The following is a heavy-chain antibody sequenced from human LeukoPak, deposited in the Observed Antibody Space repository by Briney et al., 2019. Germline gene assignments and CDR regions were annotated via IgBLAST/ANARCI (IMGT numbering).Heavy chain of an antibody. J-gene: IGHJ5*02. D-gene: IGHD4-17*01. CDR3: ARDGQGLSDYGDYLPTNP. CDR1: GGTFSSYA. CDR2: IIPILGIA. V-gene: IGHV1-69*04. Sequence: SVKVSCKASGGTFSSYAISWVRQAPGQGLEWMGRIIPILGIANYAQKFQGRVTITADKSTSTAYMELSSLRSEDTAVYYCARDGQGLSDYGDYLPTNPWGQGTLVTVSS.